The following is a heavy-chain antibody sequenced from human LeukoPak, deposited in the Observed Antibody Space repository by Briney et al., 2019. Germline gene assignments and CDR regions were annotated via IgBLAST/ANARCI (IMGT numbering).Heavy chain of an antibody. CDR2: INPRNAAT. Sequence: GASVKVSCKASGYTFTGHYMHWVRQAPGQGLEWMGWINPRNAATNYAQKFQGRVTMTRDTSTGTIYMEMTSLRSDDTAMYYCARTLYIAAAPGGFDYWGQGTLLTVSS. J-gene: IGHJ4*02. D-gene: IGHD6-13*01. V-gene: IGHV1-2*02. CDR3: ARTLYIAAAPGGFDY. CDR1: GYTFTGHY.